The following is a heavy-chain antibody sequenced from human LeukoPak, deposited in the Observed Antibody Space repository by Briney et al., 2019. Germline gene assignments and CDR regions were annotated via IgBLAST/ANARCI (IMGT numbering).Heavy chain of an antibody. J-gene: IGHJ6*02. CDR3: ARGGDSSGYLNHYYYGMDV. V-gene: IGHV4-59*01. CDR2: IHYSGST. CDR1: GGSIRNYY. Sequence: SETLSLTCIVSGGSIRNYYWNWIRRSPGKGLEWIGFIHYSGSTYYRPTLKSRVTMSVDTSKNQFSLKLTSVTAADTAVYYCARGGDSSGYLNHYYYGMDVWGQGTTVTVSS. D-gene: IGHD5-18*01.